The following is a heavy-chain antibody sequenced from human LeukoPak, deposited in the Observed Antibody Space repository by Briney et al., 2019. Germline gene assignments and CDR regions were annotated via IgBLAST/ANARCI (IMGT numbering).Heavy chain of an antibody. D-gene: IGHD6-13*01. CDR2: ISASCSTT. V-gene: IGHV3-23*01. Sequence: GGSLRLSCAASGLAFSTYSMSWVRQAPGKGLYWVSVISASCSTTYYPDSVKGRFTISRDNSKNTLYLQTNNLRTEDTAVYYCAKAAAGPEYWGQGTLVTVSS. CDR1: GLAFSTYS. J-gene: IGHJ4*02. CDR3: AKAAAGPEY.